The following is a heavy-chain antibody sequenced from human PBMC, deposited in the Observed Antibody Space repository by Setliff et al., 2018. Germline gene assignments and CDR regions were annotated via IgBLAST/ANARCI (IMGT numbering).Heavy chain of an antibody. CDR2: ISGSGDST. V-gene: IGHV3-23*01. J-gene: IGHJ2*01. CDR1: GFAFSHYA. CDR3: ARVAGRGRYWYFDL. Sequence: HPGGSLRLSCAASGFAFSHYAMAWVRQAPGKGLEWVSAISGSGDSTYYADSVKGRFTISRDNAKNSLYLRMNSLRAEDTAVYYCARVAGRGRYWYFDLWGRGTLVTVSS.